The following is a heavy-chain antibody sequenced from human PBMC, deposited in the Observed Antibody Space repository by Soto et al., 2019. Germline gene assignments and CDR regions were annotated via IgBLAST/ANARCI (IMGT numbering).Heavy chain of an antibody. V-gene: IGHV3-21*01. Sequence: WGSLRLSCAASGFTFSSYSMNWVRQAPGKGLEWVSSISSSSYIYYADSVKGRFTISRDNAKNSLYLQMNSLRAEDTAVYYCARDITSWGNYYYYYGMDVWGQGTTVTVSS. CDR2: ISSSSYI. CDR1: GFTFSSYS. CDR3: ARDITSWGNYYYYYGMDV. D-gene: IGHD2-2*01. J-gene: IGHJ6*02.